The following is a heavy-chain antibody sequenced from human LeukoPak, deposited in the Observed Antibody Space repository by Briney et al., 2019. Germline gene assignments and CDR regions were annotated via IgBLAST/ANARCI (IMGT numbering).Heavy chain of an antibody. CDR1: GFTFSSYG. V-gene: IGHV3-30*18. D-gene: IGHD4-17*01. CDR2: ISYDGSNK. J-gene: IGHJ5*02. Sequence: PGGSLRLSCAASGFTFSSYGMHWVRQAPGKGLEGVAVISYDGSNKYYADSVKGRFTISRDNSKNTLYLQMNSLRAEDTAVYYCAKDYGDSSFDPWGQGTLVTVSS. CDR3: AKDYGDSSFDP.